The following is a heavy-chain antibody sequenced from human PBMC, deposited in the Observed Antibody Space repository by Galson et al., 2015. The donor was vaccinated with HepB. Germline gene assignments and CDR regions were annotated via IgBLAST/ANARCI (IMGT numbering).Heavy chain of an antibody. D-gene: IGHD2-21*02. Sequence: SLRLSCAASGFTFSSYAMSWVRQAPGKGLEWVSAISGSGGSTYYADSVKGRFTISRDNSKNTLYLQMNSLRAEDTAVYYCAKGKTYCGGDCYLDFGTYYYGMDVWGQGTTVTVSS. CDR2: ISGSGGST. CDR1: GFTFSSYA. CDR3: AKGKTYCGGDCYLDFGTYYYGMDV. J-gene: IGHJ6*02. V-gene: IGHV3-23*01.